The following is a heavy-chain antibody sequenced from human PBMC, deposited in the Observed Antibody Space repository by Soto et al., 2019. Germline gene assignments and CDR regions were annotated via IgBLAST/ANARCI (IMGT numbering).Heavy chain of an antibody. Sequence: SETLSLTCTVSGGSISSGDYYRSWIRQPPGKGLEWIGYIYYSGSTYYNPSLKSRVTISVDTSKNQFSLKLSSVTAADTAVYYCARWLGYGPHFDYWGQGTLGTVSS. V-gene: IGHV4-30-4*01. CDR3: ARWLGYGPHFDY. D-gene: IGHD5-12*01. J-gene: IGHJ4*02. CDR2: IYYSGST. CDR1: GGSISSGDYY.